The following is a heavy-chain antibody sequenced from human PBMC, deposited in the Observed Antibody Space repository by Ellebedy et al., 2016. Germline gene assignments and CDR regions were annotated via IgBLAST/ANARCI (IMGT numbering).Heavy chain of an antibody. CDR3: ARDLDIVVGKDGMDV. Sequence: ASVKVSCKASGYTFTHFAIHWVRQAPGQRLEWMGWINAGNGKTTYSQTFKGRVTITRDISANTAYMDLSSLRSEDTALYFCARDLDIVVGKDGMDVWGQGTTVSLSS. CDR1: GYTFTHFA. CDR2: INAGNGKT. J-gene: IGHJ6*02. V-gene: IGHV1-3*01. D-gene: IGHD2-2*03.